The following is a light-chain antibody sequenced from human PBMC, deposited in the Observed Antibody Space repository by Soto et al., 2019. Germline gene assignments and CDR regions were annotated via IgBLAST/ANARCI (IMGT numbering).Light chain of an antibody. CDR3: QQYNDYSAWT. CDR2: AAS. J-gene: IGKJ1*01. Sequence: DIQMTQSPSTLSASVGDRVTITCRASQGISTYLNWYQQKPGKAPKLLIYAASSLQSGVPSRFSGTESGTEFTLTISSLRPDDFATYYCQQYNDYSAWTFGQGTKVDIK. CDR1: QGISTY. V-gene: IGKV1-39*01.